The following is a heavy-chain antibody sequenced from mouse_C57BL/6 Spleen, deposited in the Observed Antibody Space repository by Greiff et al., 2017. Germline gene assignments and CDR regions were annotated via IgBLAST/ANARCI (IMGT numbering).Heavy chain of an antibody. CDR3: ARSDYSNYYAMDY. V-gene: IGHV1-77*01. J-gene: IGHJ4*01. CDR1: GYTFTDYY. D-gene: IGHD2-5*01. Sequence: VQLQQSGAELVKPGASVKISCKTSGYTFTDYYINWVKQRPGQGLEWIGKIGPGSGSTYYNEKFKGKATLTADKSSSTAYMQLSSLTSEDSAVYFCARSDYSNYYAMDYWGQGTSVTVSS. CDR2: IGPGSGST.